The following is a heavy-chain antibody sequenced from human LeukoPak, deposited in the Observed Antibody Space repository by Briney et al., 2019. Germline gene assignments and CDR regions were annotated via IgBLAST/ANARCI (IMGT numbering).Heavy chain of an antibody. CDR2: IWYDGSNK. J-gene: IGHJ6*02. D-gene: IGHD3-3*01. CDR3: AREAVPNDFWSGYYIYYYGMDV. Sequence: PGGSLRLSCAASGFTFSSHGMHWVRQAPGKGLEWVAVIWYDGSNKYYADSVKGRFTISRDNSKNTLYLQMNSLRAEDTAVYYCAREAVPNDFWSGYYIYYYGMDVWGQGTTVTVSS. CDR1: GFTFSSHG. V-gene: IGHV3-33*01.